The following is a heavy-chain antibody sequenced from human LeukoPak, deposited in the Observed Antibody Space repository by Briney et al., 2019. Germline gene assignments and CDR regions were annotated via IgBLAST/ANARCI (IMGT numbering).Heavy chain of an antibody. J-gene: IGHJ5*02. CDR1: GGSISSYY. CDR2: IHYSGST. V-gene: IGHV4-59*01. D-gene: IGHD1-26*01. CDR3: ARDFWSGSYAVWFDP. Sequence: SETLSLTCTVSGGSISSYYWSWIRQPPGKGLEWIGYIHYSGSTNYNPSLKSRVTISVDTSKNQFSLKLSSVTAADTAVYYCARDFWSGSYAVWFDPWGQGTLVTVSS.